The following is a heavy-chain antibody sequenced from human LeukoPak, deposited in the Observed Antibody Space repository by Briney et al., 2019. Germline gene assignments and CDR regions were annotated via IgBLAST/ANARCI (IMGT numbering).Heavy chain of an antibody. D-gene: IGHD6-13*01. V-gene: IGHV3-23*01. J-gene: IGHJ5*02. CDR2: ISCSGGST. CDR1: GFTFSTYA. Sequence: PGRSLRLSCAASGFTFSTYAMSWVRQAPGKGLEWVSGISCSGGSTYYADSVKGRFTISRDNSKHTLYRQMNSLRAEDTAVYYCIREIRTVGIVRFDPWGQGTLVSVSS. CDR3: IREIRTVGIVRFDP.